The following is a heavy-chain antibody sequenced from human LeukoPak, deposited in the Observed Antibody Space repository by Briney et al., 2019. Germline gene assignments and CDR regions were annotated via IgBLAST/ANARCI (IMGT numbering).Heavy chain of an antibody. CDR1: GVSFNDYY. Sequence: SETLSLTCAVTGVSFNDYYWSWVRQTPGKGLEWIGEINHSGYTNDSPSLKSRVTLSIDTSRKQFSLNLRSVTVADTGIYYCTRMTTGHDYWGQGTLVTVSS. CDR2: INHSGYT. V-gene: IGHV4-34*01. CDR3: TRMTTGHDY. J-gene: IGHJ4*02. D-gene: IGHD4-17*01.